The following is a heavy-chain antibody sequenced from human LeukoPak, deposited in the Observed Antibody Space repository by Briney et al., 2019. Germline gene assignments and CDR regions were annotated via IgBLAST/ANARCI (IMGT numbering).Heavy chain of an antibody. CDR3: AREGNDAFDI. V-gene: IGHV4-59*12. J-gene: IGHJ3*02. CDR1: GCSISSYY. CDR2: IYYSGST. Sequence: PSETLSLTCTVSGCSISSYYWSWIRQPPEKGLEWIGYIYYSGSTNYNPSLKSRVTISVDRSKNQFSLKLSSVTAADTAVYYCAREGNDAFDIWGQGTMVTVSS. D-gene: IGHD3-10*01.